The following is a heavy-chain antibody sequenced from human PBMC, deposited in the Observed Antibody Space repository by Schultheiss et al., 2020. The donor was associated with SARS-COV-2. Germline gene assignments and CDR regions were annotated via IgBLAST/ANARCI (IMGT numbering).Heavy chain of an antibody. CDR3: AKDKEKDVWGSYRTHFDY. CDR2: ISWDGGST. V-gene: IGHV3-43D*03. D-gene: IGHD3-16*02. J-gene: IGHJ4*02. CDR1: GSTFDDYA. Sequence: GGSLRLSCAASGSTFDDYAMHWVRQAPGKGLEWVSLISWDGGSTYYADSVKGRFTISRDNSKNSLYLQMNSLRAEDTALYYCAKDKEKDVWGSYRTHFDYWGQGTLVTVSS.